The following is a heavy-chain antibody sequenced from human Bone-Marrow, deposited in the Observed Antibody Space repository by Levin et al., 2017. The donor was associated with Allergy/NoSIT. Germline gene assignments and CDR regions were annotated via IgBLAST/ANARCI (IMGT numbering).Heavy chain of an antibody. CDR3: ARDSEDYGDYFYYYYYMDV. V-gene: IGHV3-7*03. CDR2: IKQDGSEK. CDR1: GFTFSSYW. Sequence: GGSLRLSCAASGFTFSSYWMSWVRQAPGKGLEWVANIKQDGSEKYYVDSVKGRFTISRDNAKNSLYLQMNSLRAEDTAVYYCARDSEDYGDYFYYYYYMDVWGKGTTVTVSS. D-gene: IGHD4-17*01. J-gene: IGHJ6*03.